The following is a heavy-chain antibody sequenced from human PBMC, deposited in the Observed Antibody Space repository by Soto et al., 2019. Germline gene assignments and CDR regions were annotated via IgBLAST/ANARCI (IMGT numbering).Heavy chain of an antibody. Sequence: SETLSLTCTVSGDSISGYYWSWIRQPAGKGLEWIGRIYASGSTISNRSLRSRVALSVDTSKNQFSLNLNSVTAADTAMYYCVRSGYSSGWYTAFDSWSQGMLVTV. CDR2: IYASGST. CDR1: GDSISGYY. V-gene: IGHV4-4*07. CDR3: VRSGYSSGWYTAFDS. D-gene: IGHD6-19*01. J-gene: IGHJ4*02.